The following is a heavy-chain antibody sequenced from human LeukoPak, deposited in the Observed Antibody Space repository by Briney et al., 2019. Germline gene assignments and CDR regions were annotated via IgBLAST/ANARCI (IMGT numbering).Heavy chain of an antibody. V-gene: IGHV1-2*02. J-gene: IGHJ4*02. Sequence: ASVKVSCKASGYTFTGYYMHWVRQAPGQGLEWMGWINPNSGGTNYAQKFQGRVTMTGDTSISTAYMELSRLRSDDTAVYYCARDLSSTSSGDCWGQGTLVTVSS. CDR1: GYTFTGYY. D-gene: IGHD2-2*01. CDR3: ARDLSSTSSGDC. CDR2: INPNSGGT.